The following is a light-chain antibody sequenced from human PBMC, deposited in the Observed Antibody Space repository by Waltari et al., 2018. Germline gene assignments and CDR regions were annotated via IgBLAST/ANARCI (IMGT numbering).Light chain of an antibody. CDR3: QTWGTGTYWT. CDR1: SGYGHFD. J-gene: IGLJ3*02. CDR2: LISDGSH. V-gene: IGLV4-69*01. Sequence: VLTQSPSASASLGASVKLTGTLSSGYGHFDIAWHPHQPGKGPRYLMKLISDGSHSQGDGLPDRCAGSSSWVERYLTISSRQAEDEADYYCQTWGTGTYWTFGGGTKLTV.